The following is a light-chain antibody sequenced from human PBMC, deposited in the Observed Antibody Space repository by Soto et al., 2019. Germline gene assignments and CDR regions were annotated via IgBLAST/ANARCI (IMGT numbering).Light chain of an antibody. Sequence: EIVMTQFPVTLSVSPGERATLSCRASQSVSSNLAWYQHKPGQAPRLLIYGASTRATGIPARFSGSGSGTECTLTISSLQSEDFAVYYCQQYNNWPPLTFGGGTKVEIK. V-gene: IGKV3-15*01. J-gene: IGKJ4*01. CDR1: QSVSSN. CDR2: GAS. CDR3: QQYNNWPPLT.